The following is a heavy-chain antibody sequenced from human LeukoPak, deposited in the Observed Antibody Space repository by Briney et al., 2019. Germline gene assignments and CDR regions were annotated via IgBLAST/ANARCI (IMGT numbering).Heavy chain of an antibody. V-gene: IGHV4-34*01. CDR2: INHSGNT. D-gene: IGHD3-3*01. J-gene: IGHJ4*02. CDR3: ATNRSWSGYSS. CDR1: GGSFSDYY. Sequence: PSETLSLTCAVYGGSFSDYYWSWIRQSPLKGLEWIGEINHSGNTNYNPSLKSRVTISVDTSKNQFALKLSSVTAAGTAVYYCATNRSWSGYSSWGQGTLVTVSS.